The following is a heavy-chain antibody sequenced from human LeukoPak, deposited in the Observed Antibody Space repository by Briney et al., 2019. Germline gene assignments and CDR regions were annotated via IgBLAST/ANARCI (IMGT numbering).Heavy chain of an antibody. CDR1: GYSFTSYW. CDR2: IYPGDSDT. V-gene: IGHV5-51*01. J-gene: IGHJ4*02. CDR3: AKSNGNTFFDS. D-gene: IGHD2/OR15-2a*01. Sequence: HGESLKISCKGSGYSFTSYWIGWVRQMPGKGLEWMAIIYPGDSDTRYSPSFQGQVTITADKSITTAYLQWDSLKASDTAMYYCAKSNGNTFFDSWGQGTLVTVSS.